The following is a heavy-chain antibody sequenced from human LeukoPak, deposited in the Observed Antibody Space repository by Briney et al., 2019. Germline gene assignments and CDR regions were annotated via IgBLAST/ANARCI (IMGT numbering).Heavy chain of an antibody. CDR2: IRAYNGNT. D-gene: IGHD2-21*02. CDR3: AREWGSLEVVTAGNNWFDP. V-gene: IGHV1-18*01. Sequence: GASVKVSCKASGYSFTSYGISWVRQAPGQGLEWMGWIRAYNGNTNYARKVQGRVTMTTDTSTSTAYMELRSLRSDDTAVYYCAREWGSLEVVTAGNNWFDPWGQGTLVTVSS. J-gene: IGHJ5*02. CDR1: GYSFTSYG.